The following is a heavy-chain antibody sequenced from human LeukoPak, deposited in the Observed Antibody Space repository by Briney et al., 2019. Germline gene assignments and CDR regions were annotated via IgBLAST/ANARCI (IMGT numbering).Heavy chain of an antibody. Sequence: SETLSLTCIVSGGSISSYYWSWIRQPPGKGLEWIGYIYHTGSNNYSPSLKSRVTMSVDTSKNQFSLKLSSVTAADTAVYYCARARYSNSWYAVDIWGQGTMVTVSS. J-gene: IGHJ3*02. CDR3: ARARYSNSWYAVDI. CDR1: GGSISSYY. V-gene: IGHV4-59*08. D-gene: IGHD6-13*01. CDR2: IYHTGSN.